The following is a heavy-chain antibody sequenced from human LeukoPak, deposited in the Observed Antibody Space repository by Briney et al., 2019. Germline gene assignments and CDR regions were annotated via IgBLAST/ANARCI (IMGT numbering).Heavy chain of an antibody. V-gene: IGHV3-23*01. D-gene: IGHD6-13*01. CDR1: GFTFSSNG. J-gene: IGHJ4*02. CDR3: AKGDYSSSWYDQNFDY. Sequence: GGSLRLSCAASGFTFSSNGMHWVRQAPGKGLEWVSAISGSGGSTYYADSVKGRFTIPRDNSKNTLYLQMNSLRAEDTVVYYCAKGDYSSSWYDQNFDYWGQGTLVTVSS. CDR2: ISGSGGST.